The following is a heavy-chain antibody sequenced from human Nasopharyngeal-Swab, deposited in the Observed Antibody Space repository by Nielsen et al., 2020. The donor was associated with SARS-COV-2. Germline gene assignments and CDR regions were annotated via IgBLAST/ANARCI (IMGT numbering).Heavy chain of an antibody. Sequence: GGSPRLSFAAFGLTFRSYWMSWVRPAPGKGLEGVGHQKQKGNGQYYVDSVKGRFTISRDNAKNSLSLQMNSLRAEDTAVYYCARYCSTTSCPRGFDYWGQGTLVTVSS. CDR1: GLTFRSYW. CDR3: ARYCSTTSCPRGFDY. D-gene: IGHD2-2*01. CDR2: QKQKGNGQ. V-gene: IGHV3-7*01. J-gene: IGHJ4*02.